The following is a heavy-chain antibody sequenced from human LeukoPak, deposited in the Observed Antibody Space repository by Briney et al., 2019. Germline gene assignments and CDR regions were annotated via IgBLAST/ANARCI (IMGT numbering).Heavy chain of an antibody. Sequence: SGTLSLTCTVSGGSTSSSSYYWGWIRQPPGKGLEWIGEINHSGSANYNPSLKSRVTISVDTSKNQFSLKLSSVTAADTAVYYCARGATYYYDSSGYSGYYYYGMDVWGQGTTVTVSS. CDR3: ARGATYYYDSSGYSGYYYYGMDV. J-gene: IGHJ6*02. D-gene: IGHD3-22*01. CDR1: GGSTSSSSYY. V-gene: IGHV4-39*07. CDR2: INHSGSA.